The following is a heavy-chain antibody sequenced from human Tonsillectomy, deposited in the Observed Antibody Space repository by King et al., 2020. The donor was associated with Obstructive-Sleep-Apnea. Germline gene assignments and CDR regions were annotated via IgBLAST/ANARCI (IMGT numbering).Heavy chain of an antibody. V-gene: IGHV3-30*18. D-gene: IGHD2-15*01. CDR1: GFTFSSYG. CDR2: ISYDGSNK. J-gene: IGHJ6*02. Sequence: VQLVQSGGGVVQPGRSLRLSCAASGFTFSSYGMHWVRQAPGKGLEWVAVISYDGSNKYYADSVKGRFTISRDNSKNTLYLQMNSLRAEDTAVYYCAKTGGGNYGMDVWGQGTTVTVSS. CDR3: AKTGGGNYGMDV.